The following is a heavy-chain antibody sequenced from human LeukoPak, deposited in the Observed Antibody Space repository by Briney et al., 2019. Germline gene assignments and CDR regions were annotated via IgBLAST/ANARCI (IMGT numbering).Heavy chain of an antibody. J-gene: IGHJ4*02. Sequence: GGSLRLSCVASGFTFSRYAMFWVRQAPGKGLDYVSAISGTGDSTYYANSVKGRFTISRDNSKNTLYLQMGSLRAEDMAVYYCARGFLGTAYFDSWGQGTLVTVSS. D-gene: IGHD7-27*01. V-gene: IGHV3-64*01. CDR3: ARGFLGTAYFDS. CDR1: GFTFSRYA. CDR2: ISGTGDST.